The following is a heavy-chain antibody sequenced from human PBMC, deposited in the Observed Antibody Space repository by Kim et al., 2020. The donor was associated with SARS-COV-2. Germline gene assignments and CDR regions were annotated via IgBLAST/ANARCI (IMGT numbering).Heavy chain of an antibody. Sequence: GGSLRLSCAASGFTFSSYWMHWVRQAPGKGLVWVSRINSDGSSTSYADSVKGRFTISRDNAKNTLYLQMNSLRAEDTAVYYCARDQREYYGSGSRPYYYYYGMDVWGQGTTVTVSS. V-gene: IGHV3-74*01. J-gene: IGHJ6*02. D-gene: IGHD3-10*01. CDR2: INSDGSST. CDR1: GFTFSSYW. CDR3: ARDQREYYGSGSRPYYYYYGMDV.